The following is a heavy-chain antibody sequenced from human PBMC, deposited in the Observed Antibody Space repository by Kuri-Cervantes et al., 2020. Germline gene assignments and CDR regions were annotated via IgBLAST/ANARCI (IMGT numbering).Heavy chain of an antibody. CDR3: ATSGEYGDFDY. CDR2: ISYDGSNK. CDR1: GFTFSSYG. J-gene: IGHJ4*02. Sequence: GESLKISCAASGFTFSSYGIHWVRQAPGRGLEWVAIISYDGSNKYYADSVKGRFTISRDNSKNTLYLQMNGLRAEDTAVYYCATSGEYGDFDYWGQGTLVTVSS. D-gene: IGHD3-10*01. V-gene: IGHV3-30*03.